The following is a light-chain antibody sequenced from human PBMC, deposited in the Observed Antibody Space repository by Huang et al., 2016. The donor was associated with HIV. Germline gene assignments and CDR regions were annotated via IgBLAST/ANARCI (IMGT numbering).Light chain of an antibody. Sequence: DIQMTQSPSSLSASVGDRVTITCRASQSIGTYLNWYQQNPGKAPELLIYAATYLKSGVPSRFSGIISGTDFTLTINSLQPEDFATYYCQQNYITPTTFGPGTKVDIK. V-gene: IGKV1-39*01. CDR3: QQNYITPTT. J-gene: IGKJ3*01. CDR2: AAT. CDR1: QSIGTY.